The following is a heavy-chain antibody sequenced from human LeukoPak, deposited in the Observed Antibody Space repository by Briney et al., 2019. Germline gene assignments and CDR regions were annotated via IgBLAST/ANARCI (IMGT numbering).Heavy chain of an antibody. J-gene: IGHJ4*02. CDR3: ARNGTSSYFDY. D-gene: IGHD2-2*01. CDR1: GYSISSGYY. CDR2: IYHSGST. V-gene: IGHV4-38-2*01. Sequence: LSETLSLTCAVSGYSISSGYYWGLLRQAPGKGLEWIGSIYHSGSTHYNPSLKSRVTISVDTPKNQFSLKLSAVTAADTAVYYCARNGTSSYFDYWGQGTLVTVSS.